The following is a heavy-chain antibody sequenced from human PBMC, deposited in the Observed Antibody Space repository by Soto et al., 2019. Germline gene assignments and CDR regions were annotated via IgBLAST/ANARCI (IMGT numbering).Heavy chain of an antibody. CDR2: IWYDGSNK. CDR3: ARDRSRRGGYYYYGMDV. D-gene: IGHD2-15*01. Sequence: PGGSLRLSCAASGFTFSSYGMHWVRQAPGKGLEWVAVIWYDGSNKYYADSVKGRFTISRDNSKNTLYLQMNSLRAEDTAVYYCARDRSRRGGYYYYGMDVWGQGTTVTVSS. J-gene: IGHJ6*02. V-gene: IGHV3-33*01. CDR1: GFTFSSYG.